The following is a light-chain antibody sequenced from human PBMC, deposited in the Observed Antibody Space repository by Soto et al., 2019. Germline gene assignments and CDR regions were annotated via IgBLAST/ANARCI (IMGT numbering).Light chain of an antibody. V-gene: IGKV3-20*01. CDR3: QQYGTSPRYT. CDR2: GAS. J-gene: IGKJ2*01. Sequence: EIVLTQSPGALSLSPGETATLSCRASQNVATMYLSWYQQKPGQAPRLLIYGASSRATGIPGRFSGSGSGTDFTLTISRLEPEDFAVYYCQQYGTSPRYTFGQGTKLEIK. CDR1: QNVATMY.